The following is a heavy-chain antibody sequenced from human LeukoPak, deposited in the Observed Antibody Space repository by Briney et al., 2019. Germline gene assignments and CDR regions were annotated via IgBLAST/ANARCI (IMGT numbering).Heavy chain of an antibody. V-gene: IGHV3-21*01. CDR3: ARGGSNSPYYLDC. Sequence: PGGSLRLSCAASGFTFSSYGMNWLRQAPGKVLEWVSSITSSGRNIYYADSLKGRFTISRDNAKNSLYLQMNSLRAEDTAVYYCARGGSNSPYYLDCWGQGTLVTVSS. CDR1: GFTFSSYG. J-gene: IGHJ4*02. CDR2: ITSSGRNI. D-gene: IGHD1-26*01.